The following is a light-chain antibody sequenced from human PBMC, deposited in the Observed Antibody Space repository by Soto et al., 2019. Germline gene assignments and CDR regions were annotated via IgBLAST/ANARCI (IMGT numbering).Light chain of an antibody. Sequence: EIVLTQSPATLSLSPGERAILSCRASQSVSTFLAWFQQKPGQPPRLLIYNASNRTTGIPDRFSGSGSGTDFTLTISRLEPEDFAVYYCQQYGRSRTFGQGTKVDIK. CDR3: QQYGRSRT. CDR1: QSVSTF. CDR2: NAS. V-gene: IGKV3-20*01. J-gene: IGKJ1*01.